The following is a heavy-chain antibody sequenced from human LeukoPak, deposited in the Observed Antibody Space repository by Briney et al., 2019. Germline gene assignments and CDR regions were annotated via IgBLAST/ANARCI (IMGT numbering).Heavy chain of an antibody. V-gene: IGHV4-61*02. J-gene: IGHJ6*02. CDR3: ARDYSDRSGYYPFGYYGMDA. CDR2: IYTSGST. CDR1: GGSISSGSYY. D-gene: IGHD3-22*01. Sequence: PSETLSLTCTVSGGSISSGSYYWSWIRQPAGKGLEWIGRIYTSGSTNYNPSLKSRVTISVDTSKNQFSLKLSSASAADTAVYYSARDYSDRSGYYPFGYYGMDAWGHGTPVTVSS.